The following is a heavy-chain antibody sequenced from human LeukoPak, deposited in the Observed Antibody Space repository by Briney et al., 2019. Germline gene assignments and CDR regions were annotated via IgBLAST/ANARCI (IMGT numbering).Heavy chain of an antibody. D-gene: IGHD4-17*01. CDR3: ARTNGDLDY. CDR2: MNPNSGNT. Sequence: ASVTVSCKASGYTFTNYDINWVRQATGQGLEWMGWMNPNSGNTGYAQNFQGRVTMTRDTSISTAYMQVTSLRSEDTAIYYCARTNGDLDYWGQGTLVTVSS. J-gene: IGHJ4*02. V-gene: IGHV1-8*01. CDR1: GYTFTNYD.